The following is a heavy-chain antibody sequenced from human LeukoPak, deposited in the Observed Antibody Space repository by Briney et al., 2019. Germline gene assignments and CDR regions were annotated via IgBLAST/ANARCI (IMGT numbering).Heavy chain of an antibody. J-gene: IGHJ4*02. D-gene: IGHD3-3*01. V-gene: IGHV4-59*01. CDR1: GGSISSYY. CDR2: IYYSGST. Sequence: KPSETLSLTCTVSGGSISSYYWSWIRQPPGKGLEWIGYIYYSGSTNYNPSLKSRVTISVDTSKNQFSLKLSSVTAADTAVYYCARTIFGVVDYWGQGTLVTVSS. CDR3: ARTIFGVVDY.